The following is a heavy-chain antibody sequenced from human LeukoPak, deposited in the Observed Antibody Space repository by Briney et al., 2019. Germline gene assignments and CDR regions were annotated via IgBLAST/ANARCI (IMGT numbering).Heavy chain of an antibody. V-gene: IGHV4-61*01. CDR1: GGSIISNSYY. D-gene: IGHD6-13*01. CDR2: IYYSGST. Sequence: SETLSLTCTVSGGSIISNSYYWSWIRQPPWKGLEWIGYIYYSGSTNYNPSLKSRVTISVDTSKNQFSLKLSSVTAADTAVYYGARDIGMAAGFLGFDYWGQGTLVTVSS. J-gene: IGHJ4*02. CDR3: ARDIGMAAGFLGFDY.